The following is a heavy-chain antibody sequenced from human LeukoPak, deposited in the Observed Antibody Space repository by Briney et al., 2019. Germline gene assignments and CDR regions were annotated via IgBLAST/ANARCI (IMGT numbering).Heavy chain of an antibody. V-gene: IGHV4-30-2*01. CDR2: IYQSGST. CDR3: ARSPGRQDYFDY. J-gene: IGHJ4*02. CDR1: GGSISSGGCY. Sequence: PSQTLSLTCTVSGGSISSGGCYWSWIRQPPGKGLEWIGYIYQSGSTYYNPSLKSRLTISVDTSKNQFSLKLSSVTAADTAVYYCARSPGRQDYFDYWGQGTLVTVSS.